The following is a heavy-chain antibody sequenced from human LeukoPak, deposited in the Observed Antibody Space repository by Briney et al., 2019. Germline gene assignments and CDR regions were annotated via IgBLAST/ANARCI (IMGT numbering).Heavy chain of an antibody. CDR2: INHSGST. D-gene: IGHD5-12*01. CDR3: ARESGYSGYDHYYYYYMDV. Sequence: SSETLSLTCAVYGGSFSGYYWSWIRQPPGKGLEWIGEINHSGSTNYNPSLKSRVTISVDTSKNHFSLKLSSVTAADTAVYYCARESGYSGYDHYYYYYMDVWGKGTTVTVSS. CDR1: GGSFSGYY. V-gene: IGHV4-34*01. J-gene: IGHJ6*03.